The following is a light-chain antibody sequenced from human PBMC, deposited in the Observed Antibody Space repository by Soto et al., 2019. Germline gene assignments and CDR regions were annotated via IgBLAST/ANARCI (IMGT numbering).Light chain of an antibody. CDR3: SSYTSSSPFYV. J-gene: IGLJ1*01. CDR2: DVS. Sequence: QSLLTQPASVSGSPGQSITISCTGTSSDVGGYNYVSWYQQHPGKAPKLMIYDVSNRPSGVSNRFSGSKSGNTASLTISGLQAEDEADYYCSSYTSSSPFYVFGTGTKLTVL. V-gene: IGLV2-14*01. CDR1: SSDVGGYNY.